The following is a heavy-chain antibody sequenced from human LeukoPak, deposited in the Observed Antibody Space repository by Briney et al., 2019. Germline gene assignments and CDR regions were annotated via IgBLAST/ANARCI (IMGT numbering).Heavy chain of an antibody. CDR2: IYYSGST. CDR3: ARDGGTTPFDY. Sequence: SETLSLTCTVSGGSISSYYWSWIRQPPGKELEWIGYIYYSGSTNYNPSLKSRVTISVDTSKNQFSLKLSSVTAADTAVYYCARDGGTTPFDYWGQGTLVTVSS. CDR1: GGSISSYY. D-gene: IGHD4-17*01. J-gene: IGHJ4*02. V-gene: IGHV4-59*01.